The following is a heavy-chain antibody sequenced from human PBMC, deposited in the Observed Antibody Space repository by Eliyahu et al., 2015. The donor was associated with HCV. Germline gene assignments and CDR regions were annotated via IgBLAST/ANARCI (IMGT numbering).Heavy chain of an antibody. Sequence: QLQLQESGPGLVKPSETLSLTCTVSGGSISSSSYYWGWIRQPPGKGPGVVWGIHFSVGTHSNPSLKSRVTISVDTSKNQFSLKLSSVTAADTAVYYCARPGGSHDYYYYYGMDVWGQGTTVTVSS. J-gene: IGHJ6*02. CDR2: IHFSVGT. CDR3: ARPGGSHDYYYYYGMDV. D-gene: IGHD3-16*01. CDR1: GGSISSSSYY. V-gene: IGHV4-39*01.